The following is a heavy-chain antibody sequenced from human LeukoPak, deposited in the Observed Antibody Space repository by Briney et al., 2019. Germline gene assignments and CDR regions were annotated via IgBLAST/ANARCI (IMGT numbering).Heavy chain of an antibody. D-gene: IGHD2-15*01. Sequence: SVKVSCKASGGTFSSYAISWVRQAPGQGLEWMGGVIPIFGTANYAQKFQGRVTITADESTSTAYMELSSLRSEDTAVYYCARGGDIVVVVAATTPGPRYYYYGMDVWGQGTTVTVSS. V-gene: IGHV1-69*13. J-gene: IGHJ6*02. CDR1: GGTFSSYA. CDR2: VIPIFGTA. CDR3: ARGGDIVVVVAATTPGPRYYYYGMDV.